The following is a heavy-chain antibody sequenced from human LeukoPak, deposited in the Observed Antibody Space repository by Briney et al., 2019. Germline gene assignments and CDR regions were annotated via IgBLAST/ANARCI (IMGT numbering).Heavy chain of an antibody. CDR2: INPSGGST. CDR1: GYTFTSYY. D-gene: IGHD6-13*01. V-gene: IGHV1-46*01. CDR3: ARAVRLAAAGTGYYYYYYMDV. J-gene: IGHJ6*03. Sequence: PGGSLRLSCAASGYTFTSYYMHWVRQAPGQGLEWMGIINPSGGSTSYAQKFQGRVTMTRDMSTSTVYMELSSLRSEDTAVYYCARAVRLAAAGTGYYYYYYMDVWGKGTTVTVSS.